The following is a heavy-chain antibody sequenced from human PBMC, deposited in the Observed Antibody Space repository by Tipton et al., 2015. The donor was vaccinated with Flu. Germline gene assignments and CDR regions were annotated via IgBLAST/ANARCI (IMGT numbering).Heavy chain of an antibody. CDR1: SGSIRSTNYF. CDR3: ARLSYYDVDLKNFYFDY. J-gene: IGHJ4*02. CDR2: IYPSGTT. D-gene: IGHD3-10*02. V-gene: IGHV4-39*01. Sequence: TLSLTCTVSSGSIRSTNYFCAWIRQPPGKRLELIGSIYPSGTTYYNPSLKSRVTISVDTSKSQFSLMLRSVTAADTAVYYCARLSYYDVDLKNFYFDYWGQGALVXVSS.